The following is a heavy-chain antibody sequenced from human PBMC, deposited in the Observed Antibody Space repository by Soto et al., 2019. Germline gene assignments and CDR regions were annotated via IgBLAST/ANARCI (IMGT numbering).Heavy chain of an antibody. CDR3: ARALDSSGWYRSVGY. CDR2: INPNSGGT. V-gene: IGHV1-2*02. CDR1: GYTFTGYY. Sequence: GASVKVSCKASGYTFTGYYMHWVRQAPGQGLEWMGWINPNSGGTNYAQKFQGRVTMTRDTSISTAYMELSRLRSDDTAVYYCARALDSSGWYRSVGYWGQGTLVTVS. J-gene: IGHJ4*02. D-gene: IGHD6-19*01.